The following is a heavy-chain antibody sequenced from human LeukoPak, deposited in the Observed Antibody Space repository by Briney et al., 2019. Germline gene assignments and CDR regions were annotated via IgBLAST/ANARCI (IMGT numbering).Heavy chain of an antibody. CDR3: AKDRGGSSELGDAFDV. CDR2: IRYDGSNK. V-gene: IGHV3-30*02. D-gene: IGHD1-26*01. CDR1: GFTLSNYG. J-gene: IGHJ3*01. Sequence: GGSLRLSCAASGFTLSNYGIHWVRQAPGKGLEWVAFIRYDGSNKYYADSVKGRFTISRDNAKNSLYLQMNSLRVEDTALYYCAKDRGGSSELGDAFDVWGQGTMVRVSS.